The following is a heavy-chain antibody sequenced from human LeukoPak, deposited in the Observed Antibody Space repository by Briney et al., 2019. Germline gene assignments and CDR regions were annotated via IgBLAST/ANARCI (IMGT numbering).Heavy chain of an antibody. CDR2: ISGSGGST. CDR3: AKSQDSSGYYYMDV. V-gene: IGHV3-23*01. Sequence: PGGSLRLSCAASGFTFSSYGMSWVRQAPGKGLEWVSAISGSGGSTYYADSVKGRFTISRDNSKNTLYLQMNSLRAEDTAVYYCAKSQDSSGYYYMDVWGKGTTVTVSS. D-gene: IGHD3-22*01. CDR1: GFTFSSYG. J-gene: IGHJ6*03.